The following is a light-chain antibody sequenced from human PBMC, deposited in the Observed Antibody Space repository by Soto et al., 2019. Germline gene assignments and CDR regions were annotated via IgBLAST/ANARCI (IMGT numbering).Light chain of an antibody. J-gene: IGLJ1*01. Sequence: CVLTQPASVSGSPGQSITISCTGTSSDVGGYNYVSWYQHHPGKAPKLMIYEVSNRPSGVSYRFSGSKSGNTASLTISGLQAEDEADYYCNSYTGSGIVFGTGTKVTVL. CDR3: NSYTGSGIV. V-gene: IGLV2-14*01. CDR2: EVS. CDR1: SSDVGGYNY.